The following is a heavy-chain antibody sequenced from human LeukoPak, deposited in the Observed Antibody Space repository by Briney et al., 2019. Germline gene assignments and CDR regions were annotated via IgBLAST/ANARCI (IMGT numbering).Heavy chain of an antibody. D-gene: IGHD3-22*01. V-gene: IGHV3-30*04. Sequence: GGSLRLSCAASGFTFSTYAMQWVRQAPGKGLEWVAGISYDGSDKYYADSVKGRSTISRDNSRNTLYLQMNSLTNEDTAVYYCARAWTTYDTSGYVDYWGQGTLVTVSS. CDR3: ARAWTTYDTSGYVDY. CDR2: ISYDGSDK. CDR1: GFTFSTYA. J-gene: IGHJ4*02.